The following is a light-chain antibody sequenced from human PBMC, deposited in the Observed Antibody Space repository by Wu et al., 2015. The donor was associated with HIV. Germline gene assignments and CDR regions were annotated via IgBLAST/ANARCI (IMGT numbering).Light chain of an antibody. CDR1: QAVSTD. V-gene: IGKV3-15*01. CDR2: SIS. J-gene: IGKJ1*01. CDR3: HQYRTWPXT. Sequence: VMTQSPATLSVSPGERASLSCRASQAVSTDFAWYHQKPGQAPRLLMYSISVRATGVPARFTGSGSGTEFTLTISNMQSEDFGIYYCHQYRTWPXTFGQGTKVEV.